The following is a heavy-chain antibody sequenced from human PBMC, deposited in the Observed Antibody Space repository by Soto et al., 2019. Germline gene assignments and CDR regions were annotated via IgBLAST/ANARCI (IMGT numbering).Heavy chain of an antibody. CDR1: GFTFSSYG. D-gene: IGHD2-21*01. CDR3: ARDRVEVVIAMGYYYYMDV. Sequence: GGSLRLSCAASGFTFSSYGMHWVRQAPGKGLEWVAVIWYDGSNKYYADSVKGRFTISRDNSKNTLYLQMNSLRAEDTAVYYCARDRVEVVIAMGYYYYMDVWGKGTTVTVSS. J-gene: IGHJ6*03. CDR2: IWYDGSNK. V-gene: IGHV3-33*01.